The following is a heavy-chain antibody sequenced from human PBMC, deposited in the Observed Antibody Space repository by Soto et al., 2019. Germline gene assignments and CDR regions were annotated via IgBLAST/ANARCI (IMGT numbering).Heavy chain of an antibody. V-gene: IGHV5-10-1*01. Sequence: GESLKISCKGSGYSFTSYWISWVRQMPGKGLEWMGRIDPSDSYTNYSPSFQGHVTISADKSISTAYLQWSSLKASDTAMYYCARHLLFDDILTGPEGFDPWGQGTLVTV. J-gene: IGHJ5*02. CDR2: IDPSDSYT. CDR3: ARHLLFDDILTGPEGFDP. D-gene: IGHD3-9*01. CDR1: GYSFTSYW.